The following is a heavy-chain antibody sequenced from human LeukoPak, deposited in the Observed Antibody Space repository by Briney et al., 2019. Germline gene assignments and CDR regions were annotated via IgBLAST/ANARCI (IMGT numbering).Heavy chain of an antibody. Sequence: GGSLRLSCAASGFTFSSYSMNWVRQAPGKGLEWVSSISSSSSYIYYADSVKGRFTISRDNAKNSLYLQMNSLRAEDTAVYYCAKDENMVRGVDYWGQGTLVTVSS. D-gene: IGHD3-10*01. CDR1: GFTFSSYS. CDR2: ISSSSSYI. CDR3: AKDENMVRGVDY. V-gene: IGHV3-21*01. J-gene: IGHJ4*02.